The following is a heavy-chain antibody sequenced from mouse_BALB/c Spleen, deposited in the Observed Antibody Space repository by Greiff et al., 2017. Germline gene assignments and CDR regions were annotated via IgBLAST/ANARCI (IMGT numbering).Heavy chain of an antibody. CDR1: GYSITSDYA. Sequence: VQLQQSGPGLVKPSQSLSLTCTVTGYSITSDYAWNWIRQFPGNKLEWMGYISYSGSTSYNPSLKSRISITRDTSKNQFFLQLNSVTTEDTATYYCARGGDYDGFYWGQGTTLTVSS. CDR3: ARGGDYDGFY. V-gene: IGHV3-2*02. CDR2: ISYSGST. J-gene: IGHJ2*01. D-gene: IGHD2-4*01.